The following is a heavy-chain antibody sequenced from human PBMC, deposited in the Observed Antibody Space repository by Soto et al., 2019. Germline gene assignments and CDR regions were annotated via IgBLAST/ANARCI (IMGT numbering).Heavy chain of an antibody. Sequence: SCAASGFTFSSYWMSWVRQAPGKGLEWVANIKQDGSEKCYVDSVKGRFTISRDNAKNSLYLQMNSLRAEDTAVYYCARVGGGLYYYYGMDVWGQGTTVTVSS. J-gene: IGHJ6*02. V-gene: IGHV3-7*03. CDR2: IKQDGSEK. D-gene: IGHD3-16*01. CDR3: ARVGGGLYYYYGMDV. CDR1: GFTFSSYW.